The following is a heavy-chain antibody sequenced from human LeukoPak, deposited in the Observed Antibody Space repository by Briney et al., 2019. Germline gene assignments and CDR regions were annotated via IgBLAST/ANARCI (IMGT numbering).Heavy chain of an antibody. CDR1: GFTFSIYA. CDR2: ISGSGDST. V-gene: IGHV3-23*01. CDR3: AKDRGCSYGSTLRYFDY. J-gene: IGHJ4*02. D-gene: IGHD5-18*01. Sequence: GGSLRLSCAASGFTFSIYAMSWVRQAPGKGLEWVAGISGSGDSTYYADSVKGRFTISRDNSKNTLYVQMNSLRAEDTAVYYCAKDRGCSYGSTLRYFDYWGQGTLVTVSS.